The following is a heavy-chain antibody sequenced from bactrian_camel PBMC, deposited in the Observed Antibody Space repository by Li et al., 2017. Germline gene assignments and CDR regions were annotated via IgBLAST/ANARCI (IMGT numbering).Heavy chain of an antibody. CDR2: ISSDGST. V-gene: IGHV3S63*01. J-gene: IGHJ6*01. D-gene: IGHD6*01. CDR1: GSTFDYID. Sequence: HVQLVESGGGSVQAGGSLRLSCTASGSTFDYIDMAWYRQAAGKERELVSRISSDGSTYYTDSAKGRFTISQDNVNNTVYLQMNSLKPEDTAVYYCAVPGSWSPECGYSGQGTQVTVS. CDR3: AVPGSWSPECGY.